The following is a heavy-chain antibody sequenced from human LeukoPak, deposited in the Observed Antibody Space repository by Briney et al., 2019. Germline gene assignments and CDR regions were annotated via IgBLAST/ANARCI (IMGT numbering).Heavy chain of an antibody. CDR3: AKDLNGYYRGTDDAFDI. CDR2: ISYSGST. V-gene: IGHV4-59*01. CDR1: GGSISSYY. D-gene: IGHD1-14*01. J-gene: IGHJ3*02. Sequence: SETLSLTCTVSGGSISSYYWSWIRQPPGKGLEWIACISYSGSTKYNPSLKSRVTISVDTSKNQLSLKLSSVTAADTAVYYCAKDLNGYYRGTDDAFDIWGQGTMVTVSS.